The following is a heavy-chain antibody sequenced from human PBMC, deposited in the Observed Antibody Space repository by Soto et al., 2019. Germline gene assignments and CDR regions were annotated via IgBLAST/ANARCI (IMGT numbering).Heavy chain of an antibody. CDR2: IIPMFGTA. CDR3: AGGLLATTFGVGIPPNDAFDN. D-gene: IGHD3-3*01. J-gene: IGHJ3*02. CDR1: GGTFGSNA. Sequence: QVQLVQSGAEVKKPGSSVKVSCKASGGTFGSNAITWVRQAPGHGPEWMGGIIPMFGTANYAQRFQGRVTITAEVTTSTAYIELSSLRAEDTAVYYCAGGLLATTFGVGIPPNDAFDNWGQGTKVTVSS. V-gene: IGHV1-69*01.